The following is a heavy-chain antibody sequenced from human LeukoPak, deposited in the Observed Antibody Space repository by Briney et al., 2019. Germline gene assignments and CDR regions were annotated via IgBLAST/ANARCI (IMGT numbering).Heavy chain of an antibody. J-gene: IGHJ4*02. CDR3: AKGYGGSCYYLFDY. D-gene: IGHD1-26*01. Sequence: GGSLRLSCAASGFTFSSYAMSWVRQAPGKGLEWVSAISSSGGSTNYADSVKGRFTISRDNSKNTLYLQMNSLRAEDTAVYYCAKGYGGSCYYLFDYWGQGTLVTVSS. V-gene: IGHV3-23*01. CDR1: GFTFSSYA. CDR2: ISSSGGST.